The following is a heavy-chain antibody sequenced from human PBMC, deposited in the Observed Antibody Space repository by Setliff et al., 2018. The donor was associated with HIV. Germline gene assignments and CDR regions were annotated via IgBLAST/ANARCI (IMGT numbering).Heavy chain of an antibody. CDR3: ARGALLAVFDFDH. CDR1: GYTFTTYS. D-gene: IGHD2-15*01. CDR2: INVGKGDT. V-gene: IGHV1-3*01. J-gene: IGHJ4*01. Sequence: ASVKVSCKASGYTFTTYSIHWVRQAPGQSLEWMGWINVGKGDTKYSQELQGRITLTTDTSANTAYMELSSLRSDDTAVYFCARGALLAVFDFDHWSHGTLVTVSS.